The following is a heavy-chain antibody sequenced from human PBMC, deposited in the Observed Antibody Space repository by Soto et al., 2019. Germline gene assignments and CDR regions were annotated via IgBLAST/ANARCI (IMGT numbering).Heavy chain of an antibody. CDR3: AKFFVETGGSSGWPWSFHY. CDR1: GFTFSSYA. D-gene: IGHD6-25*01. CDR2: ISGSGGTT. Sequence: EVQLLESGGGLVQPGRSLRLSCAASGFTFSSYAMSWVRQAPGKGLEWVSAISGSGGTTYYADSVKGRFTISRDHSKNTLFLQMNSLRAEDTAVYYCAKFFVETGGSSGWPWSFHYWGQGTLDTVSS. V-gene: IGHV3-23*01. J-gene: IGHJ4*02.